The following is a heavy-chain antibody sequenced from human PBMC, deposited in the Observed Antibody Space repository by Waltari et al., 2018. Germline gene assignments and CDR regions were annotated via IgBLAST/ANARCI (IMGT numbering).Heavy chain of an antibody. V-gene: IGHV3-33*06. CDR1: GFTFSSYG. Sequence: QVQLVESGGGVVQPGRSLRLSCAASGFTFSSYGMHWVRQAPGKGLEWVAVRWYEGSNKYYADAVKGRFTISRDNSKNTLYLQMNSLRAEDTAVYYCAKELHDYGDLSPFDYWGQGTLVTVSS. CDR3: AKELHDYGDLSPFDY. J-gene: IGHJ4*02. CDR2: RWYEGSNK. D-gene: IGHD4-17*01.